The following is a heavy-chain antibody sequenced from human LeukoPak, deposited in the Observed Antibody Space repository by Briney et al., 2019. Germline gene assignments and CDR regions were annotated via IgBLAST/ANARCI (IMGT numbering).Heavy chain of an antibody. CDR1: GGSISTHY. CDR3: ARLLDNDSSGYPDTFDM. CDR2: IYYNGKT. J-gene: IGHJ3*02. D-gene: IGHD3-22*01. Sequence: PSETLSLTCSVSGGSISTHYWSWIRQPPGKGLEWIGYIYYNGKTYYYPSLQSRVTISVDTSNNLFSLKLTSVTAADTALYYCARLLDNDSSGYPDTFDMWGQGTMVTVSP. V-gene: IGHV4-59*11.